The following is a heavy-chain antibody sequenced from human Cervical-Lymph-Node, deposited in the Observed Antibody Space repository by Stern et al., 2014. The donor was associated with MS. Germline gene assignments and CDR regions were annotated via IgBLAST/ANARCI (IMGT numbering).Heavy chain of an antibody. J-gene: IGHJ4*02. CDR2: IIPIFGTV. V-gene: IGHV1-69*01. CDR1: GGTFSNYG. CDR3: TRCLRPRDYFDY. Sequence: QVQLVESGAEVRKPGSSVKVSCKASGGTFSNYGMSWVRQAPGQGLAWMGGIIPIFGTVNYAPKFQGRVTITADESTSTAYIELTSLRSEDTAVYYCTRCLRPRDYFDYWGQGTLVTVSS. D-gene: IGHD3-16*02.